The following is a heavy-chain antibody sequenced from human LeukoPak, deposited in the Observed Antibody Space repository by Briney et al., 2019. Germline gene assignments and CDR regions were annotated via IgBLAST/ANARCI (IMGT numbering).Heavy chain of an antibody. Sequence: PSETLSLTCTVSGGSISSYYWSWIRQPPGKGLEWIGYIYYSGSTNYNPSLKSRVTISVDTSKNQFSLKLSSVTAADTAVYYCARDGSGYCSGGSCYRWFDPWGQGTLVTVSS. CDR1: GGSISSYY. CDR3: ARDGSGYCSGGSCYRWFDP. D-gene: IGHD2-15*01. CDR2: IYYSGST. V-gene: IGHV4-59*01. J-gene: IGHJ5*02.